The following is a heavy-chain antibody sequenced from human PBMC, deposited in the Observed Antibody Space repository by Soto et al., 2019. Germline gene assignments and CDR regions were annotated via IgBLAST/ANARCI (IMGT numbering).Heavy chain of an antibody. D-gene: IGHD6-13*01. Sequence: WTWIRQHPGKGLEWFGYIYYNGNTYYSPSLRSRVTMSLDTSKNQFFLNLESVTAADTAVYYCARVRGIPAVGTRHYYGMDVWGQGTTVTVSS. J-gene: IGHJ6*02. V-gene: IGHV4-31*02. CDR2: IYYNGNT. CDR3: ARVRGIPAVGTRHYYGMDV.